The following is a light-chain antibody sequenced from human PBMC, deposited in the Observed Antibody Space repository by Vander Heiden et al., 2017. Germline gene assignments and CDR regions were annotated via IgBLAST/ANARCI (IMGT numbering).Light chain of an antibody. J-gene: IGKJ2*01. V-gene: IGKV1-9*01. Sequence: TQPPSSLSASVGDRVTITSLASQGISSYLAWYKQKPGKAPKLLSYAASNWQSGVPSRFSGSGSGTDFTLTISSLEAEDFGTYYCQQVNSYPYTFGQGTKLEIK. CDR1: QGISSY. CDR3: QQVNSYPYT. CDR2: AAS.